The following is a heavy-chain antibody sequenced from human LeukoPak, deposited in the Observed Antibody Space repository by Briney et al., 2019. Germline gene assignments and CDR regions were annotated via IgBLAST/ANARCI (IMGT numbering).Heavy chain of an antibody. V-gene: IGHV1-2*02. Sequence: ASVKVSCKASGYTFTSYGISWVRQAPGQGLEWMGWINPHTGGTNYAQKFQGRVTMTRDTSISTAYMELSSLRSEDTAMYYCARALPHRRLMDTTMEQHWFDPWGQGTLVTVSS. D-gene: IGHD5-18*01. CDR1: GYTFTSYG. CDR3: ARALPHRRLMDTTMEQHWFDP. CDR2: INPHTGGT. J-gene: IGHJ5*02.